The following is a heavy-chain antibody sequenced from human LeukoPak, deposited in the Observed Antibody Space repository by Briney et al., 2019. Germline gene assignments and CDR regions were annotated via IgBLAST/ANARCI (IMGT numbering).Heavy chain of an antibody. CDR2: IIPILGIA. CDR3: ARDNRKRNYYGSGSYDY. V-gene: IGHV1-69*04. J-gene: IGHJ4*02. Sequence: ASVKVSCKASGGTFSSYAIGWVRQAPGQGLEWVGRIIPILGIANYAQKFQGRVTITADKSTSTAYMELSSLRSEDTAVYYCARDNRKRNYYGSGSYDYWGQGTLVTVSS. CDR1: GGTFSSYA. D-gene: IGHD3-10*01.